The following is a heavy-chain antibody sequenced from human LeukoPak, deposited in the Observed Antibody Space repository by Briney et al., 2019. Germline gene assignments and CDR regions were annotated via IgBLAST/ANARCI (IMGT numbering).Heavy chain of an antibody. CDR2: IYYSGTT. D-gene: IGHD3-22*01. J-gene: IGHJ4*02. Sequence: SETLSLTCTVSGGSISSSSYYWGWIRQPPGKGLEWIANIYYSGTTYHNPSLKSRVTISVDTSKNQFSLKLSSVTAADTAVYYCARACNDYDTSSFSALDYWGQGTLVTVSS. CDR1: GGSISSSSYY. V-gene: IGHV4-39*01. CDR3: ARACNDYDTSSFSALDY.